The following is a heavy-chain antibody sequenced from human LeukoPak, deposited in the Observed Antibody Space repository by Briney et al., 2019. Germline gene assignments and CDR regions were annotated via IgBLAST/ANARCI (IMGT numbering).Heavy chain of an antibody. V-gene: IGHV3-30-3*01. D-gene: IGHD1-26*01. CDR2: ISYDGSNK. Sequence: GGSLRLSCAASGFTFSDYYMTWIRQAPGKGLEWVAVISYDGSNKYYADSVKGRFTISRDNSKNTLYLQMNSLRAEDTAVYYCARDPGYSGSVGIDYWGQGTLVTVSS. J-gene: IGHJ4*02. CDR1: GFTFSDYY. CDR3: ARDPGYSGSVGIDY.